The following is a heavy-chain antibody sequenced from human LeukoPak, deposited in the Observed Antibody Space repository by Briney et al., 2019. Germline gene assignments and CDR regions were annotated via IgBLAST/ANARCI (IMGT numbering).Heavy chain of an antibody. CDR1: GYTFTSYY. J-gene: IGHJ5*02. CDR3: AKDRSVVVVAASWFDP. D-gene: IGHD2-15*01. V-gene: IGHV1-46*01. CDR2: INPSGGST. Sequence: ASVKVSCKASGYTFTSYYMHWVRQAPGQGLEWMGIINPSGGSTSYAQKFQGRVTITADESTSTAYMELSSLRSEDTAVYYCAKDRSVVVVAASWFDPWGQGTLVTVSS.